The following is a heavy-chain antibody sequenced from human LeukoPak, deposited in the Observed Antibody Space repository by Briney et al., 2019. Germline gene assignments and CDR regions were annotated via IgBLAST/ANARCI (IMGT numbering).Heavy chain of an antibody. Sequence: GGSLSLSCAASGLTVGSNYMSWVRRAPGKGLGWVSVIYSGGTTYDADSVKGRFTISRDNSKNTLYLQMNSLRVEDTAVYYCAVENSRFRFDPWGQGTLVTVSS. J-gene: IGHJ5*02. D-gene: IGHD5-24*01. CDR2: IYSGGTT. CDR3: AVENSRFRFDP. CDR1: GLTVGSNY. V-gene: IGHV3-66*02.